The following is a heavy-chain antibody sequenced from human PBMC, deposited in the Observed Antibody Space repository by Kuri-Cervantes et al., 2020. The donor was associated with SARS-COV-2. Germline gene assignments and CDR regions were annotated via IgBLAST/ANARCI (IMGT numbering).Heavy chain of an antibody. CDR1: GFTFSNYE. CDR3: ARGGIVGAKIDY. J-gene: IGHJ4*02. CDR2: IGIAYGT. Sequence: GESLKISCAASGFTFSNYEMHWVRQRTGKGLEWVSAIGIAYGTFYAGSVKGRFTVSRENAKNSLYLQMNSLRAEDTAVYYCARGGIVGAKIDYWGQGTLVTVSS. V-gene: IGHV3-13*01. D-gene: IGHD1-26*01.